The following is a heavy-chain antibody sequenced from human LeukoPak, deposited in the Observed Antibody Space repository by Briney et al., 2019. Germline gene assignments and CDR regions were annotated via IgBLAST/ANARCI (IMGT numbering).Heavy chain of an antibody. D-gene: IGHD3-22*01. CDR1: GGSISSGDYY. Sequence: PSETLSLTCTVSGGSISSGDYYWSWIRQPPGKGLEWIGYMYYSGSTYYNPSLKSRVTTSVDTSKNQFSLKLNSVTAADTAVYYCARDRVGGYYDSSGYYGAFDIWGQGTMVTVSS. CDR2: MYYSGST. J-gene: IGHJ3*02. CDR3: ARDRVGGYYDSSGYYGAFDI. V-gene: IGHV4-30-4*01.